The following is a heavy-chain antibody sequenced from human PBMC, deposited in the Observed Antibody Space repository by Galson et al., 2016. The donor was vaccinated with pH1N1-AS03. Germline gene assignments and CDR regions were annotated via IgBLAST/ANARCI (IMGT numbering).Heavy chain of an antibody. D-gene: IGHD1-26*01. CDR1: GGSIGDARYY. CDR2: VFYTGST. CDR3: ARHVGGPTTAGGFDQ. V-gene: IGHV4-39*01. J-gene: IGHJ4*02. Sequence: LTCAVSGGSIGDARYYWGWIRQPPGKGLEWIGNVFYTGSTYYKPSLKSRVTISVDLSKNQFSLKLTSVSASDTAIYYCARHVGGPTTAGGFDQWGQGTLLPVSS.